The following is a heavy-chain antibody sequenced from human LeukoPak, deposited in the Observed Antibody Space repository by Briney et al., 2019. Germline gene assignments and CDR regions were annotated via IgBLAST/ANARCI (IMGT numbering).Heavy chain of an antibody. Sequence: SVKVSCKASGGTFSSYAISWVRQAPGQGLEWMGGIIPIFGTANYAQKFQGRVTITADKSTSTAYMELSSLRSEDTAVYYCTRTPIVVVPAEPYYFDYWGQGTLVTVSS. D-gene: IGHD2-2*01. J-gene: IGHJ4*02. CDR3: TRTPIVVVPAEPYYFDY. V-gene: IGHV1-69*06. CDR1: GGTFSSYA. CDR2: IIPIFGTA.